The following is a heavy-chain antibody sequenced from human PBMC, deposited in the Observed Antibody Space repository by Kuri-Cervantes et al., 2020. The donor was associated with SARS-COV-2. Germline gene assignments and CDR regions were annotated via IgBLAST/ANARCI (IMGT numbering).Heavy chain of an antibody. J-gene: IGHJ4*02. V-gene: IGHV3-43*01. Sequence: GESLKISCATSGFTFDDYTMHWVRQTPGKGLEWVSLITWDGDSTYYADSVKGRFTISRDNSKNTLYLQMNSLRAEDTAVYYCAGTNWGKTYFDYWGQGTLVTVSS. CDR2: ITWDGDST. D-gene: IGHD7-27*01. CDR1: GFTFDDYT. CDR3: AGTNWGKTYFDY.